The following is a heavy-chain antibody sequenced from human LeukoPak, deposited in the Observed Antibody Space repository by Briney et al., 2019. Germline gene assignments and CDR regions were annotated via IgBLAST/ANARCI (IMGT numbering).Heavy chain of an antibody. Sequence: GGSLRLSCAASGFTFSDYYMSWIRQAPGKGLEWVSDISSSGSTIYYADSVKGRFTISRDNAKNSLYLQMNSLRAEDTAVYYCARDPRYCSSTSCYLGDNWFDPWGQGTLVTVSS. CDR3: ARDPRYCSSTSCYLGDNWFDP. CDR1: GFTFSDYY. J-gene: IGHJ5*02. D-gene: IGHD2-2*01. CDR2: ISSSGSTI. V-gene: IGHV3-11*01.